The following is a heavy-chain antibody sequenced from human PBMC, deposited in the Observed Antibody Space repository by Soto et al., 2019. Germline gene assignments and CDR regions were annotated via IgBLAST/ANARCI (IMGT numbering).Heavy chain of an antibody. CDR1: GGSISSGGYS. CDR2: IYHSGST. V-gene: IGHV4-30-2*01. J-gene: IGHJ4*02. Sequence: PSETLSLTCAVSGGSISSGGYSWSWIRQPPGKGLEWIGYIYHSGSTYYNPSLKSRVTISVDTSKNQFSLKLSSVTAADTAVYYCAREVAAYRYYFDYWGQGTLVTVSS. CDR3: AREVAAYRYYFDY. D-gene: IGHD6-19*01.